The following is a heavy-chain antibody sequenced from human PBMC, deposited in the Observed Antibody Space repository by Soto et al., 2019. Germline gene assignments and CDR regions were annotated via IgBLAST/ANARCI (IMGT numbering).Heavy chain of an antibody. V-gene: IGHV1-18*01. CDR2: ISAYNGNT. CDR1: GYIFTSYG. J-gene: IGHJ4*02. Sequence: QVQLVQSGAEVKKPGASVKVSCKASGYIFTSYGISWVRQAPGQGLEWMGWISAYNGNTNYARNLQDRVTMTTDTXTSTAYMELRSLRSGDTAVYYCAREASTGFSYYFDYWGQGTLVTVPS. D-gene: IGHD6-19*01. CDR3: AREASTGFSYYFDY.